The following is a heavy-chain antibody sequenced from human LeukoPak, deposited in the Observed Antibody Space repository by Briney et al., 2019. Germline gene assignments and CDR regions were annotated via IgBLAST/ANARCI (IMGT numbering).Heavy chain of an antibody. Sequence: GESLKISCKGSGYSITSYWIGWVRQMPGKGLEWMGIIYPGDSDIRYSPSFQGQVTISADKSISTAYLQWSSLKASDTAMYYCARQEYCSGGSCYTWFVPWGQGTLVTVSS. J-gene: IGHJ5*02. V-gene: IGHV5-51*01. CDR3: ARQEYCSGGSCYTWFVP. D-gene: IGHD2-15*01. CDR1: GYSITSYW. CDR2: IYPGDSDI.